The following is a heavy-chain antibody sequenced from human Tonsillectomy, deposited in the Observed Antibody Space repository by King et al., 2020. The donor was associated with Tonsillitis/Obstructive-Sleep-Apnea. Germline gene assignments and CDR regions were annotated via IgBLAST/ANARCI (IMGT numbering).Heavy chain of an antibody. Sequence: VQLVESGGGLVQPGGSLRLSCAASGFTVSSNYMSWVRQAPGKGLEWVSVINSGGSTYYADSVKGRFTISRHNSKNTLYLQMNSLRAEDTAVYYCASTTDWYFDLWGRGTLVTVSS. CDR1: GFTVSSNY. V-gene: IGHV3-53*04. J-gene: IGHJ2*01. D-gene: IGHD1-26*01. CDR3: ASTTDWYFDL. CDR2: INSGGST.